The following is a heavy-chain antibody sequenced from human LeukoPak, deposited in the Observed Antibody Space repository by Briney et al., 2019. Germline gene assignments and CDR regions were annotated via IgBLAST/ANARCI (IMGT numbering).Heavy chain of an antibody. J-gene: IGHJ4*02. D-gene: IGHD5-12*01. CDR1: GGSFSGYY. V-gene: IGHV4-34*01. CDR2: INHSGST. Sequence: PSETLSLTCAVYGGSFSGYYWSWIRQPPGKGLEWIGEINHSGSTNYNPSLKSRVTISVDTSKNQFSLKLSSVTAADTAVYYCAGGPVWWLPNHHFDYWGQGTLVTVSS. CDR3: AGGPVWWLPNHHFDY.